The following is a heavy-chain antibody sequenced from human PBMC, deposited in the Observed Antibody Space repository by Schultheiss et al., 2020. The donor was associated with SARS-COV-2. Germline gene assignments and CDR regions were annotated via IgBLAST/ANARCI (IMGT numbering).Heavy chain of an antibody. V-gene: IGHV4-61*05. D-gene: IGHD2-15*01. CDR1: GGSISSSSYY. J-gene: IGHJ4*02. Sequence: SQTLSLTCTVSGGSISSSSYYWGWIRQPPGKGLEWIGYIYYSGSTNYNPSLKSRVTISVDKSKNQFSLKLSSVTAADTAVYYCARTCSGGSCYSGGFDYWGQGTLVTVSS. CDR2: IYYSGST. CDR3: ARTCSGGSCYSGGFDY.